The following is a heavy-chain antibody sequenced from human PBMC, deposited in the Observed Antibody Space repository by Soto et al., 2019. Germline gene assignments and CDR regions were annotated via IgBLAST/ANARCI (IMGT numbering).Heavy chain of an antibody. CDR2: INAGNGNT. J-gene: IGHJ4*02. V-gene: IGHV1-3*05. CDR3: ALTALAYCGGDCYLDY. D-gene: IGHD2-21*02. Sequence: QVQLVQSGAEEKKPGASVKVSCKASGYTFTSYAMHWVRQAPGQRLERMGWINAGNGNTKYSQKFQGRVTITRDTSASTANMELSSLRSEDTAVYYCALTALAYCGGDCYLDYWGQGTLVTVSS. CDR1: GYTFTSYA.